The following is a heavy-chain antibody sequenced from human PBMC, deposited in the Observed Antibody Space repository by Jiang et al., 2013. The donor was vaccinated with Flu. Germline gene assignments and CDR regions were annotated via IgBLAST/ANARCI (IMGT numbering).Heavy chain of an antibody. CDR1: GGTFSSYA. Sequence: QLVESGAEVKKPGSSVKVSRKASGGTFSSYAISWVRQAPGQGLEWMGGIIPIFGTANYAQKFQGRVTITADESTSTAYMELSSLRSEDTAVYYCARENWNYEIINYYGMDVWGQGTTVTVSS. J-gene: IGHJ6*02. V-gene: IGHV1-69*01. CDR3: ARENWNYEIINYYGMDV. CDR2: IIPIFGTA. D-gene: IGHD1-7*01.